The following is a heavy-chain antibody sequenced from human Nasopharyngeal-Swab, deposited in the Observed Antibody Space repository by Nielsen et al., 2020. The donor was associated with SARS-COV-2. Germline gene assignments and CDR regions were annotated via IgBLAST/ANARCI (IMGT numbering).Heavy chain of an antibody. J-gene: IGHJ4*02. CDR2: ISAHNGNT. D-gene: IGHD1-14*01. CDR3: ATSLHIINTSHTFDY. V-gene: IGHV1-18*03. CDR1: GYTFSNYG. Sequence: ASVKAPCKACGYTFSNYGITWARQAPRQGLEWMGWISAHNGNTKYAPRLQGRVTMTTDTSTNTAYMELRSLRSDDMAVYYCATSLHIINTSHTFDYWGQGTLVTVSS.